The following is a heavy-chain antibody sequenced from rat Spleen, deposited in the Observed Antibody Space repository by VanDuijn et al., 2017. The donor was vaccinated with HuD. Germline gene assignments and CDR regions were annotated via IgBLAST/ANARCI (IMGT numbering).Heavy chain of an antibody. CDR2: ISTGGGNT. CDR1: GFTFSNYD. J-gene: IGHJ2*01. D-gene: IGHD5-1*01. Sequence: EVQLVESGGGLVQPGRSLKLSCAASGFTFSNYDMAWVRQAPTKGLEWVASISTGGGNTYYRDSVKGRFTISRDNAKSTLYLQMDSLRSEDTATYYCTTDELGGFDYWGQGVMVTVSS. CDR3: TTDELGGFDY. V-gene: IGHV5-27*01.